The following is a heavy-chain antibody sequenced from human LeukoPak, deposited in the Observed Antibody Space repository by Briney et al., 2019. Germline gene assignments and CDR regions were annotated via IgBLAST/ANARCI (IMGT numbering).Heavy chain of an antibody. CDR1: GFTVSSNY. D-gene: IGHD2-15*01. Sequence: GRSLRLSCAASGFTVSSNYMSWVRQAPGKGLEWVSVIYSGGSTYYADSVKGRFTISRDNSKNTLYLQMNSLRAEDTAVYYCARDSVVAARYYYGMDVWGQGTTVTVSS. J-gene: IGHJ6*02. CDR2: IYSGGST. V-gene: IGHV3-53*01. CDR3: ARDSVVAARYYYGMDV.